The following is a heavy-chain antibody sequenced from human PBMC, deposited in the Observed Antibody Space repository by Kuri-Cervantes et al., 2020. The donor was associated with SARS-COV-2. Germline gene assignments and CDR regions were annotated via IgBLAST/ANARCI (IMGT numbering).Heavy chain of an antibody. CDR2: IKSQTFGGTR. CDR1: GFTFTDGW. J-gene: IGHJ6*02. CDR3: TTAGPLDSVTVPHFHDTMDL. V-gene: IGHV3-15*05. D-gene: IGHD5-18*01. Sequence: GESLKISCAASGFTFTDGWMSWVRQAPGKGLEWVGRIKSQTFGGTRDYATAVKGRFIVSRDDSKKMLFLQMNNLKIDDSAVHYCTTAGPLDSVTVPHFHDTMDLWGQGTTVTVSS.